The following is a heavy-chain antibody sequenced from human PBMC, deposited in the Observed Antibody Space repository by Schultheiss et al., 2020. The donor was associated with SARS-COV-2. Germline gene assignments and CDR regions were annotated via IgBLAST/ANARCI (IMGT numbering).Heavy chain of an antibody. Sequence: SETLSLTCAVYGGSFSGYYWSWIRQPPGKGLEWIGEINHSGSTNYNPSLKSRVTISVDTSKNQFSLKLSSVTAADTAVYYCARGGNYDYVWGSYPYYYYYYGMDVWGQGTTVTVSS. CDR3: ARGGNYDYVWGSYPYYYYYYGMDV. V-gene: IGHV4-34*01. D-gene: IGHD3-16*02. J-gene: IGHJ6*02. CDR2: INHSGST. CDR1: GGSFSGYY.